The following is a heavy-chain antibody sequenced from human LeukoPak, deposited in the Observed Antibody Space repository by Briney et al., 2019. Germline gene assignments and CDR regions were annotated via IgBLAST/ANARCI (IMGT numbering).Heavy chain of an antibody. V-gene: IGHV3-23*01. Sequence: GGSLRLSCAASGFTFSSYAMSWVRQAPGKGLEWVSAISGSGGSTYYADSVKGRFTISRDNSKNTLYLQMNSLRAEDTAVYYFAKLMRYVSSGSHDYWGQGTLVTVSS. CDR2: ISGSGGST. CDR1: GFTFSSYA. J-gene: IGHJ4*02. D-gene: IGHD3-22*01. CDR3: AKLMRYVSSGSHDY.